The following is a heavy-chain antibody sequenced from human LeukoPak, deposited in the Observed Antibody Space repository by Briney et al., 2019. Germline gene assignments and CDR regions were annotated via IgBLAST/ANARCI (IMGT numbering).Heavy chain of an antibody. CDR2: IYYSGST. D-gene: IGHD2-2*01. CDR3: ATTLPAAPFDY. J-gene: IGHJ4*02. Sequence: SQTLSLTCTVSGGSISSGDYYWSWIRQPPGKGLEWIGYIYYSGSTYYNPSLKSRVTISGDTSKNQFSLKLSSVTAADTAVYYCATTLPAAPFDYWGQGTLVTVSS. V-gene: IGHV4-30-4*01. CDR1: GGSISSGDYY.